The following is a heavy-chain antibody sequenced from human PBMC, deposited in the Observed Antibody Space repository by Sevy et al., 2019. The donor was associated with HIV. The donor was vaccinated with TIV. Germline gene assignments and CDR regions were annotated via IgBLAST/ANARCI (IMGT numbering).Heavy chain of an antibody. CDR2: IYPGDSDT. CDR3: ARQAYSGGEYFQH. D-gene: IGHD4-4*01. Sequence: GESLKISCKGSGYSFTSYGIGWVRQMPGKGLEWMGIIYPGDSDTRYSPSFQGQVTISADKSISTAYLQWSSLKASDTAMYYCARQAYSGGEYFQHWGQGTLVTVSS. CDR1: GYSFTSYG. V-gene: IGHV5-51*01. J-gene: IGHJ1*01.